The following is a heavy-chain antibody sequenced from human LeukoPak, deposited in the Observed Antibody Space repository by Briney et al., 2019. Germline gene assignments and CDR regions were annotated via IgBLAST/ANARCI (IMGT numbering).Heavy chain of an antibody. V-gene: IGHV3-23*01. J-gene: IGHJ4*02. Sequence: GGSLRLSCAASGFTFSDYYMSWIRQAPGKGLEWVSGISGSGNNTYYADSVKGRFTISRDNSKNTPYVQVNSPGTEDTAAYYCAKGSYYDSSGSFYFDYWGQGTLVTVSS. D-gene: IGHD3-22*01. CDR2: ISGSGNNT. CDR3: AKGSYYDSSGSFYFDY. CDR1: GFTFSDYY.